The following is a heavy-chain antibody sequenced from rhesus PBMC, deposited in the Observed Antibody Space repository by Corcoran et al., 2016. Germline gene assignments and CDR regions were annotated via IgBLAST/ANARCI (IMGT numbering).Heavy chain of an antibody. Sequence: QVQLQESGPGLVKPSETLSLTCAVSGYSISSNYWSWIRHPPGKGLEWIGSINGSSGSTYYNPSLKIRVTISTVTAKNQFSLKLSSVTAADTAVYYCARGGGWSKVFDYWGQGVLVTVSS. CDR1: GYSISSNY. CDR2: INGSSGST. V-gene: IGHV4-165*01. CDR3: ARGGGWSKVFDY. D-gene: IGHD6-37*01. J-gene: IGHJ4*01.